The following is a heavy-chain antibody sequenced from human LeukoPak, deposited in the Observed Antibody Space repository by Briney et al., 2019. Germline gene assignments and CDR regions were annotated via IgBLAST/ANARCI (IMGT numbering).Heavy chain of an antibody. D-gene: IGHD5-18*01. CDR2: ISSSSSYI. CDR3: AQDQEAQPWLRGGFFDN. V-gene: IGHV3-21*01. J-gene: IGHJ4*02. CDR1: GFTFSNYG. Sequence: GGTLRLSCAASGFTFSNYGMNWVRQAPGNGLEGVSDISSSSSYIYYADSVTGRFTISRDNARNTPYLQMNSLRAQDTAVYSCAQDQEAQPWLRGGFFDNWGQGTLVTVSS.